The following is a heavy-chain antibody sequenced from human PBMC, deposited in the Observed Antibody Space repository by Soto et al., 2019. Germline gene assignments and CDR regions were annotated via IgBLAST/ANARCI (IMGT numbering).Heavy chain of an antibody. CDR1: GYTFTSYG. V-gene: IGHV1-18*04. Sequence: QVQLVQSGVEVKKPGASVKVSCKASGYTFTSYGISWVRQAPGQGLEWMGWISAYNGNTNYAQKLQGRVTMTTDTSTSTAYMELRSLRSDDTAVYYCARVRGDIVVVVAATAFDYWGQGTLVTVSS. CDR3: ARVRGDIVVVVAATAFDY. D-gene: IGHD2-15*01. CDR2: ISAYNGNT. J-gene: IGHJ4*02.